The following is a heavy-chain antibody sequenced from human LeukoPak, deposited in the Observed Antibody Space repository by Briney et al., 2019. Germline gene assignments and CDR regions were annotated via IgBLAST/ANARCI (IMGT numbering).Heavy chain of an antibody. CDR2: ISSSGSTI. V-gene: IGHV3-11*01. Sequence: GGSLRLSCAASGFTFSDYYMSWIRQAPGKGLEWVSYISSSGSTIYYADSVKGRFTISRDTSKNTLYLQMNSLRAEDTAVYYCAKWGDYDILTGYYDPDYWGQGTLVTVSS. CDR3: AKWGDYDILTGYYDPDY. J-gene: IGHJ4*02. CDR1: GFTFSDYY. D-gene: IGHD3-9*01.